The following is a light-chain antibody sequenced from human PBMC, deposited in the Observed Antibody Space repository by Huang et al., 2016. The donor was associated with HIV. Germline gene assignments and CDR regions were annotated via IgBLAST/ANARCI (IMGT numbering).Light chain of an antibody. V-gene: IGKV3-15*01. CDR2: DTA. CDR1: QYVRSN. CDR3: QQYNNWPRT. Sequence: EMVMTQSPATLSVSPGERATLACRASQYVRSNLAWYQQKPGQAPRLLIYDTATRVTDIPARFSGSGSGTEFTLTISSLQSEDFAVYYCQQYNNWPRTFGQGTKLEIK. J-gene: IGKJ2*01.